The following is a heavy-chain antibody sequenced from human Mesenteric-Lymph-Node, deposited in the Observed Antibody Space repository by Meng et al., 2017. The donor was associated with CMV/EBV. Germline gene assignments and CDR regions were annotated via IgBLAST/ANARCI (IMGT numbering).Heavy chain of an antibody. J-gene: IGHJ6*02. CDR1: GFTFSTYN. CDR2: ILYEGTDK. Sequence: GGSLRLSCAASGFTFSTYNMHWVRQAPGKGLEWVAFILYEGTDKYYTDSVKGRFTLSRDNSKNTLYLQMSSLRAEDTAVYFCAKDSSYYAMDVWGQGTTVTVSS. V-gene: IGHV3-30*02. CDR3: AKDSSYYAMDV.